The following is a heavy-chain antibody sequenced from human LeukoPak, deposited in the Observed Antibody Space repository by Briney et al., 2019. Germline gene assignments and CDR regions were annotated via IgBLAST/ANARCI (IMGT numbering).Heavy chain of an antibody. J-gene: IGHJ4*02. V-gene: IGHV3-7*01. Sequence: GGSLRLSCAASGFTFSSYWMSWVRQAPGKGLEWVADIKQDGSEKYYVDSVKGRFTISRDNAKNSLYLQMNSLRAEDTAVYYCARGSSGWYVEYYFDYWGQGTLVTASS. CDR2: IKQDGSEK. CDR3: ARGSSGWYVEYYFDY. CDR1: GFTFSSYW. D-gene: IGHD6-19*01.